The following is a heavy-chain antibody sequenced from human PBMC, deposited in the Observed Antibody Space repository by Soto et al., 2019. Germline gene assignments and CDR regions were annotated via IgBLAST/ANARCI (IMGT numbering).Heavy chain of an antibody. D-gene: IGHD3-22*01. CDR1: GGSISSGGYY. V-gene: IGHV4-31*02. J-gene: IGHJ4*02. CDR2: IYYSGST. CDR3: ASRYDSSGYKY. Sequence: PSETLSLTCPVSGGSISSGGYYWSWIRQHPGKGLEWIGYIYYSGSTYYNPSLRSRVTISVVTSKNQFSLKLSSVTAADTAVYYCASRYDSSGYKYWGQGTLVTVSS.